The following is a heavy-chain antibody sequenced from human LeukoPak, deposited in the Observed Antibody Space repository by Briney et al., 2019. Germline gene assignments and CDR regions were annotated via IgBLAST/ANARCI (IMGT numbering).Heavy chain of an antibody. CDR3: ARHGDYGDYDPFDY. D-gene: IGHD4-17*01. V-gene: IGHV4-39*01. Sequence: SETLSLTCTVSGGSISSSSYYWGWIRQPPGKGLEWIGSIYYSGSTYYNPSLKSRVTISVDTSKNQFSLKLSSVTAADTAVYYCARHGDYGDYDPFDYWGQGTLVTVSS. J-gene: IGHJ4*02. CDR1: GGSISSSSYY. CDR2: IYYSGST.